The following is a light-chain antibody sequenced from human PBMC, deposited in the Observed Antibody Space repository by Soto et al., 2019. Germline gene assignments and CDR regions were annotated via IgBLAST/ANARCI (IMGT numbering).Light chain of an antibody. Sequence: ENVLTQSPGTLSLSPGERATLSCRASQSVSSSYLAWYQKKPGQAPRLRIYGASSRATGIPDRFSGSGSGTDFTLTVSRLEPEDFAVYYCQQYGNSWTFGQGTKVEIK. V-gene: IGKV3-20*01. CDR3: QQYGNSWT. CDR2: GAS. CDR1: QSVSSSY. J-gene: IGKJ1*01.